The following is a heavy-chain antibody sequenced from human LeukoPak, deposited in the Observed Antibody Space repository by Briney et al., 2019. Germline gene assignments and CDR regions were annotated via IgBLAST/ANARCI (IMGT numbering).Heavy chain of an antibody. CDR3: ARDLSYSRDDAFDL. J-gene: IGHJ3*01. CDR2: ISYSGSRI. D-gene: IGHD3-22*01. CDR1: GFTFDKYA. Sequence: QAGGSLRLSCAASGFTFDKYAMHWVRQAPGKGLEWLAVISYSGSRIYYLDSVRGRLTISRDNSKNTLYLQMSSLRADDTAVYYCARDLSYSRDDAFDLWGQGTMVTVSS. V-gene: IGHV3-30*04.